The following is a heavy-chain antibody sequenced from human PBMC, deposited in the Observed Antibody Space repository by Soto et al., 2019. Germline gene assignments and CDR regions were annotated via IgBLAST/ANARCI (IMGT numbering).Heavy chain of an antibody. CDR3: TGITWIRGTDV. CDR2: TYYKSKWNN. V-gene: IGHV6-1*01. J-gene: IGHJ6*02. D-gene: IGHD3-10*01. Sequence: PSQTLSLTCAISGDSVSSNSAGWNWIRQSPSRGLEWLGRTYYKSKWNNDYALSVKSRITINTDTSKNQLSLHLYSVTPEDTAVYYCTGITWIRGTDVWGQGTPVKVSS. CDR1: GDSVSSNSAG.